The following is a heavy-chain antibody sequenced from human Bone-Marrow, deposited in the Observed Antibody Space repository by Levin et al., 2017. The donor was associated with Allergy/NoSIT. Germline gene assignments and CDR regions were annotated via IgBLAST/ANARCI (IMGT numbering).Heavy chain of an antibody. CDR1: GGSISSYY. J-gene: IGHJ4*02. CDR3: ARGLGY. Sequence: SETLSLTCTVSGGSISSYYWSWIRQPPGKGLEWIGYIYYSGSTNYNPSLKSRVTISVDTSKNQFSLKLSSVTAADTAVYYCARGLGYWGQGTLVTVSS. CDR2: IYYSGST. V-gene: IGHV4-59*01.